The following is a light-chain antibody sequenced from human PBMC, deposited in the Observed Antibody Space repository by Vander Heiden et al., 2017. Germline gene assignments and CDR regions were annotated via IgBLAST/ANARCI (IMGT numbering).Light chain of an antibody. CDR1: TSNIGSNT. V-gene: IGLV1-44*01. J-gene: IGLJ1*01. Sequence: QSVLTQPPSASGTPGQRVTISCSGSTSNIGSNTVHWYQQIPGTAPKLLIYFNNQRPSGVPDRFSGSKSGTSASLAISGLQSDDEADYYCAAWDDSLNGYVFGTGTKVTVV. CDR2: FNN. CDR3: AAWDDSLNGYV.